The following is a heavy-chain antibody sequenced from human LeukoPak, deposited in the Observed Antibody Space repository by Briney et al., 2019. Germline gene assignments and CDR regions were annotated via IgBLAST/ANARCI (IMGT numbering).Heavy chain of an antibody. CDR1: VGSISTYY. D-gene: IGHD6-19*01. CDR2: MYTGGNT. CDR3: EREPVTGTSNFFDF. V-gene: IGHV4-4*07. J-gene: IGHJ4*02. Sequence: SETLSLTCTVSVGSISTYYWSWIRQPAGKGLEWIGRMYTGGNTNYTPSLTSRVTKSVDTSKKQFSLKLSSVTAADTAVYYCEREPVTGTSNFFDFWGQGTLVTVSS.